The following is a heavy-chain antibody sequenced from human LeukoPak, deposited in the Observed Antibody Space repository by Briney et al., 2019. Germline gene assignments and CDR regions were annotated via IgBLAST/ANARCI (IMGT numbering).Heavy chain of an antibody. J-gene: IGHJ5*02. CDR2: IYHSGTT. D-gene: IGHD3-22*01. V-gene: IGHV4-4*02. CDR1: GGFISSRNW. CDR3: AQLVVVIITAWFDP. Sequence: SGTLSLTCAVSGGFISSRNWWSWVRQPPGKGLEWIGEIYHSGTTNYNPSLKSRVTISVDKSKNQFSLKLSSVTAADTAMYYCAQLVVVIITAWFDPWGQGTLVTVSS.